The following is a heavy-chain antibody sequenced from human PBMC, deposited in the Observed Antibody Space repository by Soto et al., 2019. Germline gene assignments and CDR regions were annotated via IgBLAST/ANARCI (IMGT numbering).Heavy chain of an antibody. J-gene: IGHJ4*02. CDR1: GGSMNSGNW. Sequence: QVQLQESGPGLVKPSETLSLTCAISGGSMNSGNWWSWVRQPPGKGLEWIGEIYHTGSTNYNPSLKRRXXIXVXXSKNQFSLKMKSVTAADTAVYYCARNMAREVTLDYWGQGTLVTVSS. CDR3: ARNMAREVTLDY. CDR2: IYHTGST. D-gene: IGHD2-21*02. V-gene: IGHV4-4*02.